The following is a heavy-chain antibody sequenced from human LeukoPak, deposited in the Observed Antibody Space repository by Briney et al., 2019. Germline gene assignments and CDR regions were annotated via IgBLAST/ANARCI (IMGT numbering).Heavy chain of an antibody. CDR3: AGRNYYDSSGYYPNDY. CDR2: IYYSGST. D-gene: IGHD3-22*01. V-gene: IGHV4-39*07. CDR1: GGSISSSSYY. J-gene: IGHJ4*02. Sequence: SETLSLTCTVSGGSISSSSYYWGWIRQPPGKGLEWIGSIYYSGSTYYNPSLKSRVTISVDTSKNQFSLKLSSVTAADTAVYYCAGRNYYDSSGYYPNDYWGQGTLVTVSS.